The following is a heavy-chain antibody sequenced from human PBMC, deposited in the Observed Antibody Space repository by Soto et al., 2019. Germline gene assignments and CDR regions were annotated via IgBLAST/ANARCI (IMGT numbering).Heavy chain of an antibody. CDR2: IISIFGST. D-gene: IGHD3-22*01. CDR3: VRDSYDRSGLARPK. CDR1: GGTFNSYA. Sequence: QVQLVQSGAEVKRPGSSVRVSCKASGGTFNSYAVNWVRQAPGQGLEWMGGIISIFGSTNYAQQFQGRLTLTADESTRTAYMELRSLSSEDTAVYYCVRDSYDRSGLARPKWGQGTLVTVSS. J-gene: IGHJ4*02. V-gene: IGHV1-69*01.